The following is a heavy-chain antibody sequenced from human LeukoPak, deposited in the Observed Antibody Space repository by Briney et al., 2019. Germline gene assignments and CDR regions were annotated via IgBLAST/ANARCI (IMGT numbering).Heavy chain of an antibody. J-gene: IGHJ5*02. V-gene: IGHV1-2*04. CDR2: INPNSGGT. D-gene: IGHD3-10*01. CDR3: ARDPYYGSGSPRGWFDP. Sequence: ASVKISCKASGYTFTGYYMHWVRQAPGQGLEWMVWINPNSGGTNYAQKFQGWVTMTRDTSISTAYMELSRLRSDDTAVYYCARDPYYGSGSPRGWFDPWGQGTLVTVSS. CDR1: GYTFTGYY.